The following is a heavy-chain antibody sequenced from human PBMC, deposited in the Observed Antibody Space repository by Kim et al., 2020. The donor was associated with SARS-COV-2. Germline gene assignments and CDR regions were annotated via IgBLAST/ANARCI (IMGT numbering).Heavy chain of an antibody. Sequence: GGSLRLSCAASGFTFSSYAMSWVRQAPGKGLEWVSAISGSGGSTYYADSVKGRFTISRDNSKNTLYLQMNSLRAEDTAVYYCAKSQVVVDNYYYYGMDVWGQGTTVTVSS. CDR1: GFTFSSYA. J-gene: IGHJ6*02. D-gene: IGHD2-15*01. CDR2: ISGSGGST. V-gene: IGHV3-23*01. CDR3: AKSQVVVDNYYYYGMDV.